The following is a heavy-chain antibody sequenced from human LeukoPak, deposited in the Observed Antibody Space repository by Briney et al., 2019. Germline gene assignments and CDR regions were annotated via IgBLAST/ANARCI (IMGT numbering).Heavy chain of an antibody. V-gene: IGHV4-4*07. Sequence: SETLSLTCIVSGGSISTYYWSWIRQPAGKGLECIGRIYSSGSTNYNPALKSRVTISVDKSKNQFSLKLSSVTAADTAVYYCARDTPLLYRGKDAFDIWGQGTMVTVSS. D-gene: IGHD2-2*02. CDR3: ARDTPLLYRGKDAFDI. CDR1: GGSISTYY. CDR2: IYSSGST. J-gene: IGHJ3*02.